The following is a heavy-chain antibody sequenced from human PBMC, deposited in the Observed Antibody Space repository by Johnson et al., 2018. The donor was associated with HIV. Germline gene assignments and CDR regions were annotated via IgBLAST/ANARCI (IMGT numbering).Heavy chain of an antibody. V-gene: IGHV3-30-3*01. Sequence: VHLVESGGGVVQPGTSLRLSCAASGFTFSSFAMHWVRQAPGKGLEWMAFISYDGSNKYFTDSVRGRFTISRDNPKNTLFLQMNSLRAEYSALYYCVLRFSDSSVFDIWCRGTLVTVSS. CDR2: ISYDGSNK. CDR1: GFTFSSFA. D-gene: IGHD3-22*01. CDR3: VLRFSDSSVFDI. J-gene: IGHJ3*02.